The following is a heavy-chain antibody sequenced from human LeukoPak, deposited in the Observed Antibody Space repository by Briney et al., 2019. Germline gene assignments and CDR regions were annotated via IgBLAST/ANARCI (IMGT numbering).Heavy chain of an antibody. CDR1: GFTFSSCS. D-gene: IGHD2-2*01. J-gene: IGHJ4*02. V-gene: IGHV3-21*04. CDR2: ISSSSSYI. Sequence: GGSLRLSCAASGFTFSSCSMNWVRQAPGKGLEWVSSISSSSSYIYYADSVKGRFTISRDNSKNTLYLQMNSLRAEDTAVYYCAKGLKVVPAATFDYWGQGTLVTVSS. CDR3: AKGLKVVPAATFDY.